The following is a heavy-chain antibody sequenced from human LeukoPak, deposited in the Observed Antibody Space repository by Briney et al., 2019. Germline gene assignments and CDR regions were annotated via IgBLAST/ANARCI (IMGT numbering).Heavy chain of an antibody. V-gene: IGHV3-11*01. CDR3: ASFGYGGARDQDY. D-gene: IGHD3-10*01. CDR1: GFTFSDYY. J-gene: IGHJ4*02. CDR2: ISSSGSTI. Sequence: KPGGSLRLSCAASGFTFSDYYMSWIRQAPGKGLEWVSYISSSGSTIYYADSVKGRFTISRDNAKNSLYLQMNSLRAEDTVVYYCASFGYGGARDQDYWGQGTLVTVSS.